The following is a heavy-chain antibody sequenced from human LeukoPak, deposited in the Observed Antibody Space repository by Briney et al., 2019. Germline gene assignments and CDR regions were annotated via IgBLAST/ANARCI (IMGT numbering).Heavy chain of an antibody. D-gene: IGHD3-10*01. J-gene: IGHJ4*02. CDR2: INPNSGGT. Sequence: ASVKVSCKASGYTFTGYYMHWARQAPGQGLEWMGWINPNSGGTNYAQKFQGRVTMTRDTSISTAYMELSRLRSDDTAVYYCARELLKSSLQYYYGSGSSGYWGEGTLVTVFS. CDR3: ARELLKSSLQYYYGSGSSGY. V-gene: IGHV1-2*02. CDR1: GYTFTGYY.